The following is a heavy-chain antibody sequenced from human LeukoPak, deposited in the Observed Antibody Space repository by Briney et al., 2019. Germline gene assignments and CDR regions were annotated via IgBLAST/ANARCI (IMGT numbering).Heavy chain of an antibody. CDR1: GYIFSNYI. CDR3: ARDSGAPYNWFDL. CDR2: ISAANGNT. Sequence: GALVKVSCKASGYIFSNYIMHWVRQAPGQSLEWMGWISAANGNTKYSQKFQGRVTISSDPSASTVYVGVSSLSSGDTAVYYCARDSGAPYNWFDLWGQGTLVTVSS. J-gene: IGHJ5*02. V-gene: IGHV1-3*01. D-gene: IGHD3-10*01.